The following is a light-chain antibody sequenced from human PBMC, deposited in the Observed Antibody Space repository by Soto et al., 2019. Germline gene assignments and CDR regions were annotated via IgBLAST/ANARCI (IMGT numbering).Light chain of an antibody. CDR3: QQFNNYPLT. Sequence: ASQLTQSPSSLSASVGGRVTITCLATQGISSAVAWYEQKAGKPPKLLMYDASSLESGVPPRFRGSGSGTDFTLSISSLQPEDFATYYCQQFNNYPLTFGQGTRLEIK. V-gene: IGKV1D-13*01. CDR1: QGISSA. J-gene: IGKJ5*01. CDR2: DAS.